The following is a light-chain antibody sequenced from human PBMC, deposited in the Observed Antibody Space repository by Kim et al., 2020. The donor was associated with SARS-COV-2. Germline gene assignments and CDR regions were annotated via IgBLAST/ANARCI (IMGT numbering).Light chain of an antibody. Sequence: VALGQTVKIRCEGDSLSSYYASWYQRKPGHAPIVVIYGKNQRPPGIPDRFSGSTSGNPASLTIAGAQAEDEADYYCNSRDRSGNQVFGGGTQLTVL. V-gene: IGLV3-19*01. CDR3: NSRDRSGNQV. CDR2: GKN. CDR1: SLSSYY. J-gene: IGLJ3*02.